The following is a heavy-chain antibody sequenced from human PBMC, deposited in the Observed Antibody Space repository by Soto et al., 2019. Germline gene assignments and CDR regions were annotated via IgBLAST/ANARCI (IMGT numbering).Heavy chain of an antibody. V-gene: IGHV6-1*01. CDR2: TYYRSKWYY. CDR1: GDSVSSNTAG. CDR3: AKGGLVRGGFRGRCDL. J-gene: IGHJ5*02. Sequence: SQTLSLTCGISGDSVSSNTAGWSWIRQSPSRGLEWLGRTYYRSKWYYDYGVSVKGRITINPDTSKNQFSLQLNSVTPEDTAVNYGAKGGLVRGGFRGRCDLWGQGMLDTVSS. D-gene: IGHD3-10*01.